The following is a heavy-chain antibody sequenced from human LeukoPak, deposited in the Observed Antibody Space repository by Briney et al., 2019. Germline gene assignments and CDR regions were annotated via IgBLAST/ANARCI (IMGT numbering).Heavy chain of an antibody. J-gene: IGHJ3*02. CDR1: GFTFSSYS. CDR2: ISSSSSYI. CDR3: ARDISPAGTEDAFDI. Sequence: PGGSLRLSCAASGFTFSSYSMNWVRQAPGKGLEWVSSISSSSSYIYYADSVKGRFTISRDYDKKLLYLQMNSLRAEDTAVYYCARDISPAGTEDAFDIWGQGTMVTVSS. D-gene: IGHD1-1*01. V-gene: IGHV3-21*01.